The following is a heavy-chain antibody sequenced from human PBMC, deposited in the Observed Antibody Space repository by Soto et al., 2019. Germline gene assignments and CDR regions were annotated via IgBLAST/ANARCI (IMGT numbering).Heavy chain of an antibody. Sequence: GGPKRHRCPAAGGKFVAYARRCVIQAQGKGAEWVSYISDSDSNTGGKTYYYASVKARFTISRDNSKNTVYLQMNSLRAEDTAVYYCAKDPRPQYCTEDVCYSFFDYWGRGTLVTVSS. J-gene: IGHJ4*02. V-gene: IGHV3-23*01. CDR2: ISDSDSNTGGKT. CDR3: AKDPRPQYCTEDVCYSFFDY. D-gene: IGHD2-8*01. CDR1: GGKFVAYA.